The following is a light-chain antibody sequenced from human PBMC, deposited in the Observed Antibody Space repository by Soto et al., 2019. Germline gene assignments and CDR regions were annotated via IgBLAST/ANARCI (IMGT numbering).Light chain of an antibody. CDR3: QQYNNWPLT. V-gene: IGKV3-15*01. J-gene: IGKJ4*01. Sequence: EIVMTQSPATLSVSPGERATLSCRASQIVSSNLAWYQQKPGQAPRLLIYGASTRATGIPARFSGSGSGTEFTLSISSLQSEDFAVYYCQQYNNWPLTFGGGTRWIS. CDR2: GAS. CDR1: QIVSSN.